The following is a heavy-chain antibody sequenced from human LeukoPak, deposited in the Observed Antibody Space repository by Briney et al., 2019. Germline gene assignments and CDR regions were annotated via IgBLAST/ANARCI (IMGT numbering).Heavy chain of an antibody. V-gene: IGHV3-9*03. J-gene: IGHJ3*02. CDR1: GFTFDDYD. D-gene: IGHD6-13*01. CDR2: ISWNSGGI. Sequence: GGSLRLSCAASGFTFDDYDMHWVRQAPGNGLEWVSGISWNSGGIGYADSVKGRFTISRDNAKNSLYLQMNSLRAEDMALYYCAKDLRSSSWDAFDIWGQGTMVTVSS. CDR3: AKDLRSSSWDAFDI.